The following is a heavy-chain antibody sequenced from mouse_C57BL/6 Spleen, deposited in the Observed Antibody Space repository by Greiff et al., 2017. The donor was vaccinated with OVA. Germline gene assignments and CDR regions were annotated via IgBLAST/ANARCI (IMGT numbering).Heavy chain of an antibody. V-gene: IGHV1-15*01. CDR3: TRLGITTLAGDY. D-gene: IGHD1-1*01. Sequence: QVQLQQSGAELVRPGASVTLSCKASGYTFTDYEMHWVKQTPVHGLEWIGAIDPETGGTAYNQKFKGKAILTADKSSSTAYMELRSLTSEDSAVYYCTRLGITTLAGDYWGQGTTLTVSS. CDR2: IDPETGGT. CDR1: GYTFTDYE. J-gene: IGHJ2*01.